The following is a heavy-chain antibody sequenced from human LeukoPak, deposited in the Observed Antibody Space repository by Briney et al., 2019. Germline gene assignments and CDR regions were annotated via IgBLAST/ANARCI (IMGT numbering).Heavy chain of an antibody. J-gene: IGHJ6*02. Sequence: PGGSLRLSCKGSGYSFTSYWISWVRQMPGKGLEWMGRIYPSDSYTNYSPSFQGHVTISADKSISTAYLQWSSLKASDTAMYYCASPISSTDPYYYGMDVWGQGTTVTVS. CDR2: IYPSDSYT. CDR1: GYSFTSYW. V-gene: IGHV5-10-1*01. D-gene: IGHD3-3*02. CDR3: ASPISSTDPYYYGMDV.